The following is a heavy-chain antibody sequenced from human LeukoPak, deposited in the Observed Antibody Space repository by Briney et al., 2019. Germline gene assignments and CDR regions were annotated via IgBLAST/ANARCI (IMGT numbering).Heavy chain of an antibody. CDR3: AGQRHCTSGACEDFDF. V-gene: IGHV5-51*01. CDR2: IYPGDSDT. CDR1: GYNFANYW. J-gene: IGHJ4*02. D-gene: IGHD2-8*01. Sequence: GESLKISCKGSGYNFANYWIGWVRQMPGKGLEWMGTIYPGDSDTRYSPSFQGQVTISADNSISIAYLQWSSLKPSDTAIYYCAGQRHCTSGACEDFDFWGQGTLVTVSS.